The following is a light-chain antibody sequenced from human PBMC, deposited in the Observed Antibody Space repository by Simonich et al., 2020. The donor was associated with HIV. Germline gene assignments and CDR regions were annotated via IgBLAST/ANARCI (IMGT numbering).Light chain of an antibody. J-gene: IGLJ2*01. CDR3: SSYTSSSTLV. V-gene: IGLV2-14*03. CDR1: SSDVGGYNY. CDR2: DVS. Sequence: SALTQPASVSGSPGQSITISCTGTSSDVGGYNYVSLYPHHPGKAPKLLIYDVSKRPSGVSNRFSGYKSGNTDSLTISGLQAEDEADYYCSSYTSSSTLVFGGGTKLTVL.